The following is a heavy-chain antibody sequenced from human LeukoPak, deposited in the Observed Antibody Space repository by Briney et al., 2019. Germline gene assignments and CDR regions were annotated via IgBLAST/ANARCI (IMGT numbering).Heavy chain of an antibody. Sequence: SQTLSLTCTVSGDSIRGRSDFWGWIRQPPGKGLEWIGNFNQGGSTYHNPSPSIRVTISVDTSKNQYSLRLTSVTAADTAVYYCARQDDCDHGAPNWFDPWGQGTLVTVSS. CDR2: FNQGGST. CDR3: ARQDDCDHGAPNWFDP. V-gene: IGHV4-39*01. J-gene: IGHJ5*02. D-gene: IGHD2-21*01. CDR1: GDSIRGRSDF.